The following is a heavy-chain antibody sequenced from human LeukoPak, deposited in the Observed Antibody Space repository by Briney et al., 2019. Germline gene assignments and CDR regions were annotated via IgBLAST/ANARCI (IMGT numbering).Heavy chain of an antibody. CDR3: ASGVEYRNYGNYIGGPYMDV. V-gene: IGHV1-18*01. Sequence: ASVKVSCKASGYTFTNYGINWVRQAPGQGLEWMGWISGYNGDTKSAQKLQGRVTMTTDTSTSTAYMELRSLRSDDTAVYYCASGVEYRNYGNYIGGPYMDVWGKGTTVTVSS. CDR1: GYTFTNYG. CDR2: ISGYNGDT. J-gene: IGHJ6*03. D-gene: IGHD4-11*01.